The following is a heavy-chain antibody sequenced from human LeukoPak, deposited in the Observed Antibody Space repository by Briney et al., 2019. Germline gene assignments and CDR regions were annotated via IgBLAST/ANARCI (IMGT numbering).Heavy chain of an antibody. D-gene: IGHD6-6*01. Sequence: GGSLRLSCAASGFTFSSYWMSWVRQAPGKGLEWVANIKQDGSEEVYVDSVKGRFTISRDNAKNSLFLQMNTLRAEDTAVYYCARDPYSSTWSYGMDVWGQGTTVTVS. CDR3: ARDPYSSTWSYGMDV. V-gene: IGHV3-7*05. CDR2: IKQDGSEE. J-gene: IGHJ6*02. CDR1: GFTFSSYW.